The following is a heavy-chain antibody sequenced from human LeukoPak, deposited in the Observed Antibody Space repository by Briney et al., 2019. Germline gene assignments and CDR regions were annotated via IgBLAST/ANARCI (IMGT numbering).Heavy chain of an antibody. CDR1: GFTFDDYA. CDR3: AKDGDSYGGFSYYFDY. V-gene: IGHV3-9*01. Sequence: GGSLRLSCAASGFTFDDYAMHWVRQAPGKGLEWVSGISWNSGSIGYADSVKGRFTISRDNAKNSLYLQMNSLRAEDTALYYCAKDGDSYGGFSYYFDYWGQGALVTVSS. J-gene: IGHJ4*02. CDR2: ISWNSGSI. D-gene: IGHD5-12*01.